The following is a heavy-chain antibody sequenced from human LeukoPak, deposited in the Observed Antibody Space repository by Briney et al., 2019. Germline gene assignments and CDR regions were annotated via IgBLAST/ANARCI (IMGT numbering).Heavy chain of an antibody. Sequence: ASVKVSCKASGGTFSSYAISWVRQAPGQGLEWMGRIIPILGIANYAQKFQGRVTITADKSTSTAYMELSSLRSEDTAVYYCARERRDSSGYYARYDYWGQGTLVTVYS. CDR3: ARERRDSSGYYARYDY. J-gene: IGHJ4*02. CDR2: IIPILGIA. CDR1: GGTFSSYA. V-gene: IGHV1-69*04. D-gene: IGHD3-22*01.